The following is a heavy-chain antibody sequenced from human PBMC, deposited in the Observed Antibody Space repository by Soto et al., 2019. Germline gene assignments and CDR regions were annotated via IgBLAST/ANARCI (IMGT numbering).Heavy chain of an antibody. CDR2: IYYSGST. J-gene: IGHJ6*03. D-gene: IGHD2-2*01. CDR3: ARQIVPALYYYYYMDV. Sequence: SETLSLTCTLSGGSFSSYYWTWIRQSPGKGLEWIGYIYYSGSTDYNPSLRGRLAISIDTSKNQFSLRLNSMTAADTAVYYCARQIVPALYYYYYMDVWGKGTTVTVSS. CDR1: GGSFSSYY. V-gene: IGHV4-59*08.